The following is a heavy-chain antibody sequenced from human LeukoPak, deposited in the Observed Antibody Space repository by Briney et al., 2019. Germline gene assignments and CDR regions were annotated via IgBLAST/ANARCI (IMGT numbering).Heavy chain of an antibody. CDR2: IYTSGST. CDR3: ARVGDYALKD. CDR1: GGSISSYY. V-gene: IGHV4-4*07. Sequence: SETLSLTCTVSGGSISSYYWSWIRPPAGKGLEWIGRIYTSGSTNYNPSLKSRVTMSVDTSKNQCTLKLSSVTAADTAVYYCARVGDYALKDWGQGTLVTVSS. J-gene: IGHJ4*02. D-gene: IGHD3-16*01.